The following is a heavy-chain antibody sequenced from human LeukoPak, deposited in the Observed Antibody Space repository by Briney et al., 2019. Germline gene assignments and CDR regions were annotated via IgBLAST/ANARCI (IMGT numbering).Heavy chain of an antibody. Sequence: ASVKVSCQASGYTFTSYGISWVGQARGQGLEWMGWSSAYNGNPNYVQKLQGSVNMTTDPSTSQAYMELGSLRSDHTAVYYCSRYLLLELRNRQLPFDYWGQGTLVTVSS. CDR1: GYTFTSYG. D-gene: IGHD2-2*01. V-gene: IGHV1-18*04. CDR2: SSAYNGNP. CDR3: SRYLLLELRNRQLPFDY. J-gene: IGHJ4*02.